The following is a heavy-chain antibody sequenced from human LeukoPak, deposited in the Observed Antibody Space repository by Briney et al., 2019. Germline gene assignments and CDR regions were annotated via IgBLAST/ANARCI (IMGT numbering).Heavy chain of an antibody. V-gene: IGHV3-53*01. CDR2: IHSGGTT. D-gene: IGHD5-12*01. Sequence: GWALRLSCAASGFTVSNNYMSWVRQAPAKGREGVSVIHSGGTTNYSDSVQGRFTISIDNSETTVYLHMNSLRAADTAVYYCARDSDSGYGPFASWGQGTLVTVSS. CDR1: GFTVSNNY. CDR3: ARDSDSGYGPFAS. J-gene: IGHJ4*02.